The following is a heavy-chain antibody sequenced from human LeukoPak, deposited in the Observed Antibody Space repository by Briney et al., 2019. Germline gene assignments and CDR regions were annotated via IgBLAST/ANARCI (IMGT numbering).Heavy chain of an antibody. D-gene: IGHD3-9*01. CDR3: ARSIGLTGGGVDV. CDR1: GFTFSDYN. Sequence: GGSLRLSCAASGFTFSDYNMNWVRQAPGKGLEWVSYITNGGSTIHHADSVKGRFIISGDNAKKTLYLQMNSLRAEDTAVYYCARSIGLTGGGVDVWGQGTAVTVSS. CDR2: ITNGGSTI. V-gene: IGHV3-11*01. J-gene: IGHJ6*02.